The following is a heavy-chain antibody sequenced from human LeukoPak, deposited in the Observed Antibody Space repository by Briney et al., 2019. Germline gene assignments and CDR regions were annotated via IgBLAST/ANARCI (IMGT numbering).Heavy chain of an antibody. Sequence: GGSLRLSCAASGFTFSSYEMNWVRQAPGKGLEWVSYISTSGSPIDYGNSVKGRFTISRDNAKNSLYLQMNSLRADDTALHYCARRGFYDTSGYLFDYWGQGTLVTVSS. CDR3: ARRGFYDTSGYLFDY. CDR2: ISTSGSPI. J-gene: IGHJ4*02. CDR1: GFTFSSYE. D-gene: IGHD3-22*01. V-gene: IGHV3-48*03.